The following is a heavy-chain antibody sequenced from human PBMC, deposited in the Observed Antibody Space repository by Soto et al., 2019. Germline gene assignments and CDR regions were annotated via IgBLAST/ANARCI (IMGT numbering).Heavy chain of an antibody. Sequence: GASVKVSCKASGYTFTSYDINWVRQATGQGLEWMGWMNPNSGNTGYAQKFQGRVTMTRNTSISTAYMELSSLRSEDTAVYYCARGWSILTGYYYYYYGMDVWGQGTTVTVSS. CDR3: ARGWSILTGYYYYYYGMDV. V-gene: IGHV1-8*01. J-gene: IGHJ6*02. D-gene: IGHD3-9*01. CDR1: GYTFTSYD. CDR2: MNPNSGNT.